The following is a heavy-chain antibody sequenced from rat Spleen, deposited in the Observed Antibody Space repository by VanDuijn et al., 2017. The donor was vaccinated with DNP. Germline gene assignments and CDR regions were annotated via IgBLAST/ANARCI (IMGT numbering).Heavy chain of an antibody. CDR2: ISYDSGDT. Sequence: EVQLAESGGGLVQPGRSLKLSCAASGFTFSDHYMAWVRQAPTKGLEWVASISYDSGDTYYRDSVKGRFTISRDNAKNTLYLQMDSLRSEDTATYFWAGRPPPTRGPFDYWGQGVTVTVSS. V-gene: IGHV5-20*01. D-gene: IGHD1-4*01. J-gene: IGHJ2*01. CDR3: AGRPPPTRGPFDY. CDR1: GFTFSDHY.